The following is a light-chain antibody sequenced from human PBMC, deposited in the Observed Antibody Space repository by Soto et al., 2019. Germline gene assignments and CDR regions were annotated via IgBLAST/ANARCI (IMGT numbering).Light chain of an antibody. Sequence: EIVLTQSPDTMSLSPGERATLSCRASQSVTNRYLARYQQKPGQAPRLLIYGASSRATGIPDRFSGSGSETGFTLTVSTLGPEDCAVYYCQQYSSSRLTFGGGPKVEIK. V-gene: IGKV3-20*01. CDR2: GAS. CDR1: QSVTNRY. J-gene: IGKJ4*01. CDR3: QQYSSSRLT.